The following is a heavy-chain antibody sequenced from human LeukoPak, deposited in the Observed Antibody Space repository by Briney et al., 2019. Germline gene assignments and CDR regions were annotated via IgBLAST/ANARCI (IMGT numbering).Heavy chain of an antibody. CDR1: GFTFSSYE. CDR2: MSSSGSTI. CDR3: AREMSGYYT. D-gene: IGHD3-22*01. V-gene: IGHV3-48*03. Sequence: PGGSLRLSCAASGFTFSSYEMNWVRQAPGKGLEWVSYMSSSGSTIYYADSVKGRFTISRDNAKNSLYLQMNSLRAEDTAVYYCAREMSGYYTWGQGTLVTVSS. J-gene: IGHJ5*02.